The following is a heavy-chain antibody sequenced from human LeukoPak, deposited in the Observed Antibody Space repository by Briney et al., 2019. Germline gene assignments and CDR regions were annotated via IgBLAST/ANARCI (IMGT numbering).Heavy chain of an antibody. CDR3: ASAGYSSGRYQGWFDP. V-gene: IGHV1-69*04. D-gene: IGHD6-19*01. Sequence: SVKVSCKASGGTFSSYAISWVRQALGQGLEWMGRIIPILGIANYAQKFQGRVTITADKSTSTAYMELSSLRSEDTAVYYCASAGYSSGRYQGWFDPWGQGTLVTVSS. J-gene: IGHJ5*02. CDR1: GGTFSSYA. CDR2: IIPILGIA.